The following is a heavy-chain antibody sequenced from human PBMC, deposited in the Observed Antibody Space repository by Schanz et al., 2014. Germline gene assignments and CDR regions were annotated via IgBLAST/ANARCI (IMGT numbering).Heavy chain of an antibody. CDR2: IRSDGSNE. D-gene: IGHD2-21*01. CDR3: AKNSADDFYFDS. J-gene: IGHJ4*02. CDR1: GFTFTNLG. V-gene: IGHV3-30*02. Sequence: QVQLVESGGGVVQPGGSLRLSCAASGFTFTNLGMHWVRRAPGKGLEWVAFIRSDGSNENYADSVRGRFTISRDNSKNTLHLQMNSLRAEDTAVYYCAKNSADDFYFDSWGQGTLVTVSS.